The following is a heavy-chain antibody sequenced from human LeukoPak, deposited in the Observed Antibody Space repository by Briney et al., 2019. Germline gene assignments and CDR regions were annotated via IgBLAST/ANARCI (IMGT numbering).Heavy chain of an antibody. Sequence: GGSLRLSCAASGFTFSSYGMHWVRRAPGKGLEWVAFIRYDGSNKYYADSVKGRFTISRDNSKNTLYLQMNSLRAEDTAVYYCARDDYVWGSYRYLYYFDYWGQGTLVTVSS. J-gene: IGHJ4*02. CDR2: IRYDGSNK. CDR1: GFTFSSYG. CDR3: ARDDYVWGSYRYLYYFDY. V-gene: IGHV3-30*02. D-gene: IGHD3-16*02.